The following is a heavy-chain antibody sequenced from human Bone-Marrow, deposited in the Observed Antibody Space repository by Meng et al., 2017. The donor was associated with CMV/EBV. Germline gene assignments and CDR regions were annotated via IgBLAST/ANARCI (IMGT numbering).Heavy chain of an antibody. CDR3: AREGGFSVGGMDV. D-gene: IGHD1-26*01. V-gene: IGHV1-2*02. CDR2: VNPNSGGT. CDR1: GYTFTGYY. Sequence: ASVKVSCKASGYTFTGYYMHWVRQAPGQGLEWMGWVNPNSGGTNYAQKFQGRVTMTRDTSISTAYMELSRLRADDTAVYYCAREGGFSVGGMDVWGQGATVTFSS. J-gene: IGHJ6*01.